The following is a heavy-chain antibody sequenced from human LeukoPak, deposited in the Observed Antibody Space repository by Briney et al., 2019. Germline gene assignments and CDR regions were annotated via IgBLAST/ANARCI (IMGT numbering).Heavy chain of an antibody. J-gene: IGHJ6*03. CDR1: GYTLTSCY. D-gene: IGHD2-21*01. CDR2: ISPSCGRT. CDR3: ARGLASYMDV. V-gene: IGHV1-46*01. Sequence: AAVTVSCKASGYTLTSCYMHWVRQAPGQGLEWMAIISPSCGRTFYAQKFQGRGTMTRDMAKSTVYLEQSSLRSEDTAVYYCARGLASYMDVWGKGTTVTVSS.